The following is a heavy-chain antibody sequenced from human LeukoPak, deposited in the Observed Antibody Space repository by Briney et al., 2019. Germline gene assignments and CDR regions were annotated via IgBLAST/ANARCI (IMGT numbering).Heavy chain of an antibody. CDR1: GFTFDDYA. J-gene: IGHJ3*02. D-gene: IGHD5-12*01. Sequence: GRSLRLSCAASGFTFDDYAMHWVRQAPGKGLEWVSGISWNSGSIGYADSVKGRFTISRDNAKNSLYLQMNSLRAEDTALYYCAKGLGDIVAASAFDIWGQGTMVTVSS. CDR2: ISWNSGSI. CDR3: AKGLGDIVAASAFDI. V-gene: IGHV3-9*01.